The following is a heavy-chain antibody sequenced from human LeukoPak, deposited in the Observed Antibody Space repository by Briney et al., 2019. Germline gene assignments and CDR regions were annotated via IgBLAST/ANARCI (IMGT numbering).Heavy chain of an antibody. Sequence: SETLSLTCAVYGGSFSGYYWSWIRQPPGKGLEWIGEINHSGSTNYNPSLKSRVTISVDTSKNQFSLKLSSVTAADTAVYYCARYGGRGGLGYWGQGTLVTVYS. J-gene: IGHJ4*02. CDR1: GGSFSGYY. V-gene: IGHV4-34*01. CDR2: INHSGST. D-gene: IGHD4-23*01. CDR3: ARYGGRGGLGY.